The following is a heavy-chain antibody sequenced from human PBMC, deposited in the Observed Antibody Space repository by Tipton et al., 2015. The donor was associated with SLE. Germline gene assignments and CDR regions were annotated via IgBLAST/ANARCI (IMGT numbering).Heavy chain of an antibody. D-gene: IGHD4-23*01. CDR1: YGSISGYY. Sequence: TLSLTCTVSYGSISGYYWTWIRQPPGRGLQWVGSVYYSGSTNYNPSLKSRVTISVDTSKNQFSLKLSSVTAADTAVYYCACLGGTIVVTPDAFDIWGQGPMVAVTS. J-gene: IGHJ3*02. CDR2: VYYSGST. CDR3: ACLGGTIVVTPDAFDI. V-gene: IGHV4-59*01.